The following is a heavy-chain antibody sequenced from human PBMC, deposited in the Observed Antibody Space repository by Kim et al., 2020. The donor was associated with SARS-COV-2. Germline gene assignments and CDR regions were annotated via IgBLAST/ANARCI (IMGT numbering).Heavy chain of an antibody. Sequence: ASVKVSCKASGYTFTTYAIHWVRQAPGQRLEWMGWINAGNGKIKYSQKFQGRVTIFRDTSASTVYMDLSSLTSEDTAVYYCARTRYCSSPSCPPGDWGQGTLVTVSS. J-gene: IGHJ4*02. V-gene: IGHV1-3*01. CDR2: INAGNGKI. CDR3: ARTRYCSSPSCPPGD. D-gene: IGHD2-2*01. CDR1: GYTFTTYA.